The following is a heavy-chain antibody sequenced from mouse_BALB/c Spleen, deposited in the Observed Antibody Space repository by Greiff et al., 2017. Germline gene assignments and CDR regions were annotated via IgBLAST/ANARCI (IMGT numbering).Heavy chain of an antibody. J-gene: IGHJ2*01. CDR1: GYTFTSYW. V-gene: IGHV1-7*01. Sequence: QVQLKESGAELAKPGASVKMSCKASGYTFTSYWMHWVKQRPGQGLEWIGYINPSTGYTEYNQKFKDKATLTADKSSSTAYMQLSSLTSEDSAVYYCARPPTVVDYWGQGTTLTVSS. CDR2: INPSTGYT. D-gene: IGHD1-1*01. CDR3: ARPPTVVDY.